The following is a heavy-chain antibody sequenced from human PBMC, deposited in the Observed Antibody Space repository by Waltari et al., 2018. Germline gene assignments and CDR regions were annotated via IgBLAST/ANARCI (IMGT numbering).Heavy chain of an antibody. CDR1: GFTFSGST. Sequence: EVQVVESGGGLVQPGGSLKLSCATSGFTFSGSTIHWVRQTSGKGLELIGRRRSNPTKYATRYTASVEGRFTISRDDSENTAYLQMSSLMTEDTAVYYCTGGAVTGTDFWGQGTLVTVSS. CDR2: RRSNPTKYAT. D-gene: IGHD6-13*01. V-gene: IGHV3-73*01. J-gene: IGHJ4*02. CDR3: TGGAVTGTDF.